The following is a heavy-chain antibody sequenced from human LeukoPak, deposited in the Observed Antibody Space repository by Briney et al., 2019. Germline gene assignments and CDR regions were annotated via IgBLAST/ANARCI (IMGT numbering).Heavy chain of an antibody. D-gene: IGHD1-1*01. CDR2: ISSSGSTI. J-gene: IGHJ4*02. Sequence: PGGSLRLSCAASGFTFSDYYMSWIRQAPGKGLEWVSYISSSGSTIYYADSVKGRFTISRDNAKNSLYLQMNSLRAEDTAVYYCARVASVPADYFDYWGQGTLVTVSS. CDR1: GFTFSDYY. V-gene: IGHV3-11*01. CDR3: ARVASVPADYFDY.